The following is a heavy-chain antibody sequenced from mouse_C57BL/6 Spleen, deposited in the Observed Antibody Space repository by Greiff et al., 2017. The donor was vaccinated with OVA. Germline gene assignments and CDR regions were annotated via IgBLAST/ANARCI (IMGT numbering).Heavy chain of an antibody. Sequence: EVQLQQSGAELVRPGASVKLSCTASGFNIKDDYMHWVKQRPEQGLEWIGWIDPENGDTEYASKFQGKATITADTSSHTAYLQLSSLTSEDTAVYYCTTYDYAAYWGQGTLVTVSA. V-gene: IGHV14-4*01. CDR2: IDPENGDT. J-gene: IGHJ3*01. CDR1: GFNIKDDY. D-gene: IGHD2-4*01. CDR3: TTYDYAAY.